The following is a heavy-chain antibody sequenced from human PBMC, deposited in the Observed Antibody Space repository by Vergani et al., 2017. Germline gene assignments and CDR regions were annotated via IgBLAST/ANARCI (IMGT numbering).Heavy chain of an antibody. CDR3: ARGWVAAAY. V-gene: IGHV4-61*02. J-gene: IGHJ4*02. Sequence: QVQLQESGPGLVKPSQTLSLTCTVSGGSISSGSYYWSWIRQPAGKGLEWIGRIYTSGSTNYNPSLKSRVTISVDTSKNQFSLKLSSVTAADTAVYYCARGWVAAAYWGQGTLVTVSS. D-gene: IGHD6-13*01. CDR2: IYTSGST. CDR1: GGSISSGSYY.